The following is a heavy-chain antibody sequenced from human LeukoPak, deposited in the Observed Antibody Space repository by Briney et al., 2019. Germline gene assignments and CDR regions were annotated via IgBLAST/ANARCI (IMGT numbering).Heavy chain of an antibody. CDR1: GYTFTYW. Sequence: GESLRISCKGSGYTFTYWIAWVREMPGKGLGWMGIIYPGDSDTRYSPSFQGQVTISVDKSISTAYLQWSSLKASDTAMYYCARQDGGGLYYFDYWGQGTLVTVSS. D-gene: IGHD4-23*01. CDR2: IYPGDSDT. CDR3: ARQDGGGLYYFDY. J-gene: IGHJ4*02. V-gene: IGHV5-51*01.